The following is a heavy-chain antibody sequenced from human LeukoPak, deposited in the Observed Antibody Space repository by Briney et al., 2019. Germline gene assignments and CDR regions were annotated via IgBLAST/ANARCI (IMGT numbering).Heavy chain of an antibody. J-gene: IGHJ4*02. CDR2: IYYSGSA. CDR3: ARDGKYCSGGSCYSAGIDY. CDR1: GGSISSGGYY. Sequence: ASETLSLTCTVSGGSISSGGYYYSWIRQHPGKGLEWIGHIYYSGSAIYNPSLKSRGTMSIDTSKNQFSLNLSSVTTADTAVYYCARDGKYCSGGSCYSAGIDYWGQGTLVTVSS. D-gene: IGHD2-15*01. V-gene: IGHV4-31*03.